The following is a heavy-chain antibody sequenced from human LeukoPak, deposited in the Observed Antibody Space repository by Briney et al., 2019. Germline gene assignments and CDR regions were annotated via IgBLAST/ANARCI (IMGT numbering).Heavy chain of an antibody. V-gene: IGHV4-39*07. J-gene: IGHJ4*02. CDR1: GGSLSSGSYY. CDR3: ARGRRPNYYGSGSLYY. Sequence: SETLSLTCIVSGGSLSSGSYYWTWIRQPPGKGLEWIGEINHSGSTNYNPSLKSRVTISVDTSKNQFSLKLSSVTAADTAVYYCARGRRPNYYGSGSLYYWGQGTLVTVSS. D-gene: IGHD3-10*01. CDR2: INHSGST.